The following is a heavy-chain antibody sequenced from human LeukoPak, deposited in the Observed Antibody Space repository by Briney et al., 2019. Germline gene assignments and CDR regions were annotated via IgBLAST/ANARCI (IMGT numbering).Heavy chain of an antibody. J-gene: IGHJ4*02. CDR2: IYYSGST. CDR1: GGSISSYY. D-gene: IGHD5-12*01. V-gene: IGHV4-59*01. CDR3: ARDSSGYDTFDY. Sequence: PSETLSLTCTVSGGSISSYYWSWIRQPPGKGLEWIGYIYYSGSTYYNPSLKSRVTISVDTSKNQFSLKLSSVTAADTAVYYCARDSSGYDTFDYRGQGTLVTVSS.